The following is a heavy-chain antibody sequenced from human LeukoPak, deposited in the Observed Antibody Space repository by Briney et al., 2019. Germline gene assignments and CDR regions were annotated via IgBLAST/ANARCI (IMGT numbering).Heavy chain of an antibody. Sequence: PSETLSLTCTVSGGSISSSSYYWGWIRQPPGKGLEWIGSIYYSGSTYYNPSLKSRVTISVDTSENQFSLKLSSVTAADTAVYYCARGGDIVVVPAAHNWFDPWGQGTLVTVSS. CDR2: IYYSGST. D-gene: IGHD2-2*01. V-gene: IGHV4-39*07. CDR1: GGSISSSSYY. CDR3: ARGGDIVVVPAAHNWFDP. J-gene: IGHJ5*02.